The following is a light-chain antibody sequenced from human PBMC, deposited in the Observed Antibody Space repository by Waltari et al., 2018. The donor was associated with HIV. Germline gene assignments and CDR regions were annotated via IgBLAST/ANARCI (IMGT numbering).Light chain of an antibody. V-gene: IGLV2-14*01. CDR2: EVS. J-gene: IGLJ2*01. Sequence: QSALTQPASVSGSPGRSITISCTGTSSHVGGYNYVSWYQQHPGKAPKLMIYEVSNRPSGVSNRFSGSKSGNTASLTISGLQAEDEADYYCSSYTSSSTVVFGGGTKLTVL. CDR3: SSYTSSSTVV. CDR1: SSHVGGYNY.